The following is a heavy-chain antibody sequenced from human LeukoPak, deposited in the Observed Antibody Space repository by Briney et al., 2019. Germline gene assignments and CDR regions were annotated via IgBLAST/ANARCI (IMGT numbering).Heavy chain of an antibody. J-gene: IGHJ4*02. V-gene: IGHV3-7*03. CDR2: IKQDGSEK. CDR1: GFTFSSYW. D-gene: IGHD2-15*01. Sequence: GGSLRLSCAASGFTFSSYWMSWVRQAPGKGLEWVANIKQDGSEKYYVDSVKGRFTISRDNAKNSLYLQMNSLRAADTAVYYCARELVEQYFDYWGQGTLVTVSS. CDR3: ARELVEQYFDY.